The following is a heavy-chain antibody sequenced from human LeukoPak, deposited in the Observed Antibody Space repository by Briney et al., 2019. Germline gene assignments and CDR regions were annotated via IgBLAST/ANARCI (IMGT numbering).Heavy chain of an antibody. CDR1: GFTFSSYR. J-gene: IGHJ6*02. CDR3: AKDQVAGTGSYYYYGMDV. D-gene: IGHD6-19*01. CDR2: ISYGGSNK. V-gene: IGHV3-30*18. Sequence: GGSLRLSCAASGFTFSSYRMHWVRQAPGKGLEGVAVISYGGSNKYYEDSVKGRFTISRDNSKNTLYLQMNSLRAEDTAVYYCAKDQVAGTGSYYYYGMDVWGQGTTVTVSS.